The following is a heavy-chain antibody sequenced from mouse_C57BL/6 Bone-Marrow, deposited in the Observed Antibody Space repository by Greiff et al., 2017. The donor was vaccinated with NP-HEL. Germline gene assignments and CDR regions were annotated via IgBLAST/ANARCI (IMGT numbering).Heavy chain of an antibody. J-gene: IGHJ1*03. Sequence: EVQLQQSGPELVKPGASVKISCKASGYSFTGYYMNWVKQSPEKSLEWIGEINPSTGGTTYNQKFKAKATLTVDKSSSTAYMQLKSLTSEDSAVYYCARAYYYGSGGYFDVWGTGTTVTVSS. V-gene: IGHV1-42*01. CDR2: INPSTGGT. CDR3: ARAYYYGSGGYFDV. CDR1: GYSFTGYY. D-gene: IGHD1-1*01.